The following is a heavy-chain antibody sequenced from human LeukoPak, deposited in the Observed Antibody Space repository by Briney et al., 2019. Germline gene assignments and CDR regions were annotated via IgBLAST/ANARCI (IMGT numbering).Heavy chain of an antibody. Sequence: LSLTCAVYGGSFSSYYWSWIRQPPGKGLEYIGYIYYSGSTNYNPSLKSRVTISVDTSKNQFSLKLSSVTAADTAVYYCARTEESGYSYGYFGYYYYMDVWGKGTTVTVSS. CDR3: ARTEESGYSYGYFGYYYYMDV. J-gene: IGHJ6*03. V-gene: IGHV4-59*01. CDR1: GGSFSSYY. D-gene: IGHD5-18*01. CDR2: IYYSGST.